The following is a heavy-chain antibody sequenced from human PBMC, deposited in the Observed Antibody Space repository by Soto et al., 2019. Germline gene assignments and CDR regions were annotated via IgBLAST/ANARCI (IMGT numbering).Heavy chain of an antibody. CDR1: GGSISSYY. CDR2: IYYSGGT. CDR3: AREKWFDP. J-gene: IGHJ5*02. Sequence: DTLSLTCTVSGGSISSYYWSWIRQPPGKGLEWIGYIYYSGGTNYNPSLKSRVTISVDTSKNQFSLKLSSVTAADTAVYYCAREKWFDPWGQGTLVTVSS. V-gene: IGHV4-59*01.